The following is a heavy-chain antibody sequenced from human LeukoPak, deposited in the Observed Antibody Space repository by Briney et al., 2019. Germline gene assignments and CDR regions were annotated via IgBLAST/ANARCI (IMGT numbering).Heavy chain of an antibody. CDR3: AKFRIRYFDWLDY. Sequence: PGGSLRLTCAASGFTFSSYAMHWVRQAPGKGLEWVSAISGSGGSTYYADSVKGRFTISRDNSKNTLYLQMNSLRAEDTAVYYCAKFRIRYFDWLDYWGQGTLVTVSS. J-gene: IGHJ4*02. CDR2: ISGSGGST. D-gene: IGHD3-9*01. V-gene: IGHV3-23*01. CDR1: GFTFSSYA.